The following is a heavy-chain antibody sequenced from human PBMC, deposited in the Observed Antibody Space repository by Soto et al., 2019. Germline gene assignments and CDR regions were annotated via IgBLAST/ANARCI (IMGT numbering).Heavy chain of an antibody. D-gene: IGHD6-13*01. CDR1: NDSITTTSYF. V-gene: IGHV4-39*01. J-gene: IGHJ6*02. Sequence: PSETLYLTCTVSNDSITTTSYFWAWIRQTPGKGLEWLGSIYYSGSTYYNPSLQSRVTISVVTSKSQFSLKVRSVTAADAAIYYCSRHARAGPSAFFCGQGTTVTVSS. CDR3: SRHARAGPSAFF. CDR2: IYYSGST.